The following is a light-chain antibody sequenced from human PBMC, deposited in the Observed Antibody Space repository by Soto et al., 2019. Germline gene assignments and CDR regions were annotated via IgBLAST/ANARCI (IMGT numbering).Light chain of an antibody. CDR3: LQRSNWPLT. CDR2: GVS. J-gene: IGKJ4*01. V-gene: IGKV3D-20*02. CDR1: QTGSNSY. Sequence: EIVLTQSPGTLSLSPGERATLSCRASQTGSNSYLAWYQQKSGQAPRLLIYGVSTRATGIPDRFSGSGSGTEFALTISSLEPEDFGVYYCLQRSNWPLTFGGGTKVDIK.